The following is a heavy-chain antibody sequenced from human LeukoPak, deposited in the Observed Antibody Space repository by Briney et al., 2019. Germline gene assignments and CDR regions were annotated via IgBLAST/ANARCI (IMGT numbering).Heavy chain of an antibody. V-gene: IGHV3-23*01. D-gene: IGHD6-19*01. CDR2: ISGSGGST. CDR1: GFTFHSYA. CDR3: AKGGGQWLALKTNWFDP. Sequence: PGGSLRLSCAASGFTFHSYAMTWVRQAPGKGLEWVSAISGSGGSTYYADSVKGRFTISRDNSKNTLYLQMNSLRVEDTALYYCAKGGGQWLALKTNWFDPWGKGALVTVSS. J-gene: IGHJ5*02.